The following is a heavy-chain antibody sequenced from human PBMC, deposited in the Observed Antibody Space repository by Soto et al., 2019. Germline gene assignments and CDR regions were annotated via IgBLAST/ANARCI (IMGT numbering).Heavy chain of an antibody. J-gene: IGHJ5*02. Sequence: QVQLEQSGAEVKKPGASVRVSCKASGYSFSDYYIHWVRQAPGQGLEWMGWIVPNNGGTKYAQKFQDRVTMTRDTSITTAYMELSRRRSYDTAVYYCARGTFDSSDNYFAVWFDTWGQGTLVTVSS. CDR2: IVPNNGGT. V-gene: IGHV1-2*02. D-gene: IGHD3-22*01. CDR1: GYSFSDYY. CDR3: ARGTFDSSDNYFAVWFDT.